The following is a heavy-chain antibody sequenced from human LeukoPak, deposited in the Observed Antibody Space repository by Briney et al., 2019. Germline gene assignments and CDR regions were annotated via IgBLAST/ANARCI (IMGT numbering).Heavy chain of an antibody. J-gene: IGHJ4*02. V-gene: IGHV4-34*01. CDR1: GGSFSGYY. D-gene: IGHD3-16*02. CDR2: INHSGST. Sequence: PSETPSLTCAVYGGSFSGYYWSWIRQPPGKGLEWIGEINHSGSTNYNPSLKSRVTISVDTSKNQFSLKLSSVTAADTAVYYCARDYDYVWGSYRPYFDYWGQGTLVTVSS. CDR3: ARDYDYVWGSYRPYFDY.